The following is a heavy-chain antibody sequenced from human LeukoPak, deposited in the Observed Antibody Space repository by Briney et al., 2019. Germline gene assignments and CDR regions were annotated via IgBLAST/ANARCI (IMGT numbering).Heavy chain of an antibody. Sequence: PGGSLRLSCAASGFTFNRYNMNWVRRAPGKGLEWVSSISTSSSYIYYADSVRGRFTISRDNSKNTLYLQMNSLRAEDTAVYYCAKDLAVAGFYHFDYWGQGTPVTVSS. CDR2: ISTSSSYI. D-gene: IGHD6-19*01. CDR3: AKDLAVAGFYHFDY. V-gene: IGHV3-21*01. CDR1: GFTFNRYN. J-gene: IGHJ4*02.